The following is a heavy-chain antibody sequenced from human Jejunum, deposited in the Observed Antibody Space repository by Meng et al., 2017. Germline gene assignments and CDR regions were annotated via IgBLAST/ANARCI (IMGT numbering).Heavy chain of an antibody. CDR1: GGSITNTNYY. CDR2: IYYSGTA. D-gene: IGHD2-2*01. Sequence: GSLRLSCTVSGGSITNTNYYWGWIRQPPGKGLEWVGNIYYSGTAYYNPSLKSRVTISIDTSEKQFSLKLTSVTAADTAVYYCASHCASTSCQYYYGMDVWGQGNTVNVAS. V-gene: IGHV4-39*07. J-gene: IGHJ6*02. CDR3: ASHCASTSCQYYYGMDV.